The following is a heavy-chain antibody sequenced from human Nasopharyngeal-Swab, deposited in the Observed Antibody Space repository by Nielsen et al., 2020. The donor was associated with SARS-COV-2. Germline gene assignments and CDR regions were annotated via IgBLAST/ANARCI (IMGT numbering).Heavy chain of an antibody. V-gene: IGHV3-33*01. CDR2: LWHDGSKK. Sequence: SCSASGFTFTTSGMHWVRQAPGKGLEWLAMLWHDGSKKYYADSVEGRFTISRDNSNSTLYLQMNSLQPDDTAIYYCARFRGTINSSDYWGQGTLVIVSS. CDR1: GFTFTTSG. J-gene: IGHJ4*02. D-gene: IGHD1-26*01. CDR3: ARFRGTINSSDY.